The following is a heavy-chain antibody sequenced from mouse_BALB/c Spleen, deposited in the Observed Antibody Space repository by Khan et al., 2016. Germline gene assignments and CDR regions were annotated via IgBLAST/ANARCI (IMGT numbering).Heavy chain of an antibody. CDR3: ARRDDGGGAMDY. CDR2: IWSDGST. J-gene: IGHJ4*01. D-gene: IGHD2-3*01. V-gene: IGHV2-6*02. Sequence: QIQLQQSGPGLVAPSQSLSITCTVSGFSLTSYGVHWVRQPPGKGLEWLVVIWSDGSTTYNSALKSRLSISKDNPKSQVFLKMNSLQTDDTAMYYCARRDDGGGAMDYWGQGTSVTVSS. CDR1: GFSLTSYG.